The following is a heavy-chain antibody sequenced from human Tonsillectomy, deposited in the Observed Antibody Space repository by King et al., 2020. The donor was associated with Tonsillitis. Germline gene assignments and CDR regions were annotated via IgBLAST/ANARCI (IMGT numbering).Heavy chain of an antibody. CDR1: GFTFISYG. CDR3: ARDYLYSSSWYSWFDP. V-gene: IGHV3-33*01. Sequence: QLVQSGGGVVQPGRSLRLSCAASGFTFISYGMHWVRQAPGKGLEWVAVIWYDGSNKYYADSVKGRFTISRDNSKNTLYLQMNSLRAEDTAVYYCARDYLYSSSWYSWFDPWGQGTLVTVSS. J-gene: IGHJ5*02. D-gene: IGHD6-13*01. CDR2: IWYDGSNK.